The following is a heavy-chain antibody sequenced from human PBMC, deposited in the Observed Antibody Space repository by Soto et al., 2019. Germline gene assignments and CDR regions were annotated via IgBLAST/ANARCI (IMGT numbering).Heavy chain of an antibody. Sequence: QVQLQESGPGLVKPSETLSLTCTVSGGSISSYYWSWIRQPPGKGLEWIGYIYYSGSTNYNPSPKSRVTISVDTSKNQFSLKLSSVTAADTAVYYCARGWGLVFDYWGQGTLVTVSS. J-gene: IGHJ4*02. D-gene: IGHD2-21*02. V-gene: IGHV4-59*01. CDR1: GGSISSYY. CDR2: IYYSGST. CDR3: ARGWGLVFDY.